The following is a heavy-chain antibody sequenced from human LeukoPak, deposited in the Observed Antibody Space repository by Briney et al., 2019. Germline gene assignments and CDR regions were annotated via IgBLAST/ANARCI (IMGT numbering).Heavy chain of an antibody. J-gene: IGHJ1*01. D-gene: IGHD3-22*01. CDR1: GYTLTELS. Sequence: ASVKVSCKVSGYTLTELSMHWVRQAPGKGLEWMGGFDPEDGETIYAQKFQGRVTMTEDTSTDTAYMELSSLRSEDTAVYYCATEGRNYYDSSGYYGYFQHWGQGTLVTVYS. CDR2: FDPEDGET. CDR3: ATEGRNYYDSSGYYGYFQH. V-gene: IGHV1-24*01.